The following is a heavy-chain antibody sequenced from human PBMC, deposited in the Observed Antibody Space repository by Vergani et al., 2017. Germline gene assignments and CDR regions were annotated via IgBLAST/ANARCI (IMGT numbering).Heavy chain of an antibody. V-gene: IGHV3-49*04. Sequence: EVQLVESGGGLVPPGRSLRLSCSASGFSFGDYALTWVLQAPGKGLEWVAFIRNKAYGVTTEYAASVKGRFTISRDDSKQLAYLQLSGLKTEDTAVYFCSRGRGYSFGYSDYWGQRTLVTVSS. CDR1: GFSFGDYA. J-gene: IGHJ4*02. D-gene: IGHD5-18*01. CDR3: SRGRGYSFGYSDY. CDR2: IRNKAYGVTT.